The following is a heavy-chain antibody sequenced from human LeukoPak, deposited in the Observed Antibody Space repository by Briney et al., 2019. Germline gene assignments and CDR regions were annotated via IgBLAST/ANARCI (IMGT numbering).Heavy chain of an antibody. J-gene: IGHJ4*02. Sequence: GGSLRLSCIASGFTFSNYGMSWVRQAPGKGLEWVGRIRSNSDGGTIDYAAPVKGRFTISRDDSKNTLNLQMNSLKTEDTAVYYCTTGIRGDWGQGTLVTVSS. CDR2: IRSNSDGGTI. CDR3: TTGIRGD. D-gene: IGHD3-10*01. V-gene: IGHV3-15*01. CDR1: GFTFSNYG.